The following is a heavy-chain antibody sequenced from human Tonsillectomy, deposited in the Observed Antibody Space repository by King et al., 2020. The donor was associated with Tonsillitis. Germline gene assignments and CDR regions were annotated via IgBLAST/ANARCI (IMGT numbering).Heavy chain of an antibody. CDR1: GFTFSTYR. CDR2: INSVGSHI. V-gene: IGHV3-21*01. CDR3: ARPYCSGERCYQRNDAFDL. Sequence: VQLVESGGGLVKPGGSLRLSCAASGFTFSTYRMTWVRQAPGKGLEWVSSINSVGSHIYYEDSVRGRFTISRDNAKNSLYLQMNSLRAEDAAVYSCARPYCSGERCYQRNDAFDLWGLGTMVTVSS. J-gene: IGHJ3*01. D-gene: IGHD2-15*01.